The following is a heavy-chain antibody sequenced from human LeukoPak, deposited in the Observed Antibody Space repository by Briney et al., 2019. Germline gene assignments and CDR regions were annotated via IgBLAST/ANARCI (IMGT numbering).Heavy chain of an antibody. Sequence: GGSLRLSCAASGFTFSNYAMSWVRQAPGKGLEWVSVTYTGGNSYYADSVKGRFIISRDISKNTLYLQMNSLRAEDSALYYCARGGRGSAAVVAPRSFDIWGQGTMVTVSS. V-gene: IGHV3-53*01. CDR3: ARGGRGSAAVVAPRSFDI. J-gene: IGHJ3*02. CDR2: TYTGGNS. CDR1: GFTFSNYA. D-gene: IGHD3-22*01.